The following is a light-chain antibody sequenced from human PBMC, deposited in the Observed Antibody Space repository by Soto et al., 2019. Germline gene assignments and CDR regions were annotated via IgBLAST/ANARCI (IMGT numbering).Light chain of an antibody. Sequence: DLQMTQSPSSVSASVGDRVTITCRASQGISNWLAWYQQKPGKAPSLLIHAASSLQSGVPSGFSGSGYGTDFTLTISSLQPEDFATYFCQQANSLPVTFGPGTKVDIK. V-gene: IGKV1-12*01. CDR2: AAS. CDR1: QGISNW. J-gene: IGKJ3*01. CDR3: QQANSLPVT.